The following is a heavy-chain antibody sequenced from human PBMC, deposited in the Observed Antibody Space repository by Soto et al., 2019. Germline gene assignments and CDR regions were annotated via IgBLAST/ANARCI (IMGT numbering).Heavy chain of an antibody. Sequence: GESLKISRNSSGYSFTSYWIGWVPPMPGKGLKWMGIIYAGDSDSRYSPYFQGQVTISADKSINTAYLQWSSMKASDTAMYDCARGGIVGGTFHYYYGMDVWGQGTTVTVSS. V-gene: IGHV5-51*01. D-gene: IGHD1-26*01. CDR2: IYAGDSDS. CDR1: GYSFTSYW. J-gene: IGHJ6*02. CDR3: ARGGIVGGTFHYYYGMDV.